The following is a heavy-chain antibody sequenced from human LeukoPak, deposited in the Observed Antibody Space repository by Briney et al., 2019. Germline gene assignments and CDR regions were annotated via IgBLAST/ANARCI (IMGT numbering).Heavy chain of an antibody. Sequence: GGSLRLSCAASGFTFSSYAMPWVRQAPGKGLEWVAVISYDGSNKYYADSVKGRFTISRDNSKNTLYLQMNSLRAEDTAVYYCARESTMSYAFDIWGQGTMVTVSS. CDR1: GFTFSSYA. CDR2: ISYDGSNK. V-gene: IGHV3-30-3*01. CDR3: ARESTMSYAFDI. J-gene: IGHJ3*02. D-gene: IGHD3-10*02.